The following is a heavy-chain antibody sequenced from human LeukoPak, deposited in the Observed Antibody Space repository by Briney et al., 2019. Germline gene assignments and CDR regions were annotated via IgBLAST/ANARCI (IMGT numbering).Heavy chain of an antibody. D-gene: IGHD3-3*01. J-gene: IGHJ5*02. CDR3: ATITIFGVITPA. CDR1: GFKFSTYE. CDR2: ISNSGRNI. Sequence: PGGSLRLSCAASGFKFSTYEMSWVRQAPGKGLEWVSYISNSGRNIYYADSVKGRFTISRDNANNSLDLQMNSLRAEDTGVYYCATITIFGVITPAWGQGTLVTVSS. V-gene: IGHV3-48*03.